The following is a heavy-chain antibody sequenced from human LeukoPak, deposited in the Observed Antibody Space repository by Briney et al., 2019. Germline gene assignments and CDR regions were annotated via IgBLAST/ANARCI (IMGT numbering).Heavy chain of an antibody. V-gene: IGHV1-69*05. CDR1: GGTFSSYA. CDR3: ARAGGGVVVAATPNWFDP. D-gene: IGHD2-15*01. J-gene: IGHJ5*02. Sequence: ASVKVSCKASGGTFSSYAISWVRQAPGQGLEWMGRIIPIFGTANYAQKFQGRVTMTTDTSTSTGYMELRSLRSDDTAVYYCARAGGGVVVAATPNWFDPWDQGTLVTVSS. CDR2: IIPIFGTA.